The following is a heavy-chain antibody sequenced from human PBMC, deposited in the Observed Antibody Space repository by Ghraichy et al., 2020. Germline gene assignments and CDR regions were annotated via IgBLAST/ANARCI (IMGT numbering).Heavy chain of an antibody. D-gene: IGHD1-26*01. CDR2: VKSQDDGGPP. V-gene: IGHV3-15*01. CDR3: TTVGDY. CDR1: GLTFRNVW. J-gene: IGHJ4*02. Sequence: GSLNISCAGSGLTFRNVWMNWVRQAHGKGLEWVGHVKSQDDGGPPDYAAPVKGRFAISRDDVNTMLYLQMNSLKADDAGVYFCTTVGDYWGQGTLVTVST.